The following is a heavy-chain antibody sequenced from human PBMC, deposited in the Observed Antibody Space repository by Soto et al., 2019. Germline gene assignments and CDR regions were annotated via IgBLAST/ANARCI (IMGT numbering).Heavy chain of an antibody. CDR3: VKDGTTPENFRIAAAVAYFDY. J-gene: IGHJ4*02. D-gene: IGHD6-13*01. CDR1: GFTFSSYA. CDR2: ISSNGGST. Sequence: GGSLRLSCSASGFTFSSYAMHWVRQAPGKGLEYVSAISSNGGSTYYADSVKGRFTISRDNSKNTLYLQMSSLRAEDTAVYYCVKDGTTPENFRIAAAVAYFDYWGQGTLVTVSS. V-gene: IGHV3-64D*08.